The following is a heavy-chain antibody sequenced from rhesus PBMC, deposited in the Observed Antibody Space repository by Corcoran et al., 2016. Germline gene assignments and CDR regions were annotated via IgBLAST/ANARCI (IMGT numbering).Heavy chain of an antibody. D-gene: IGHD4-11*01. CDR2: ISYDGSKK. Sequence: EVQLVESGGGLVQPGGSLRLSCAASGFTFSSYGMHWVRQAPGKGVEWLAVISYDGSKKCYADSVKDRFTISRDKSKNIQYLQMNNLKLEDAAVYYCARTDSASDYWGQGVLVTVSS. CDR3: ARTDSASDY. CDR1: GFTFSSYG. V-gene: IGHV3-54*02. J-gene: IGHJ4*01.